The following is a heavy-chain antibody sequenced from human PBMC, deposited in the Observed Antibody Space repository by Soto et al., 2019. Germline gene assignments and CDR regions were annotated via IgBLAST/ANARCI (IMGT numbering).Heavy chain of an antibody. CDR1: GFTFTSSA. CDR3: AAERRDYYDSSGYPLDY. J-gene: IGHJ4*02. Sequence: QMQLVQSGPEVKKPGTSVKVSCKASGFTFTSSAVQWVRQARGQRLEWIGWIVVGSGNTNYAQKFQERVTITRDMSTSTAYMELSSLRSEDTAVYYGAAERRDYYDSSGYPLDYWGQGTLVTVSA. CDR2: IVVGSGNT. D-gene: IGHD3-22*01. V-gene: IGHV1-58*01.